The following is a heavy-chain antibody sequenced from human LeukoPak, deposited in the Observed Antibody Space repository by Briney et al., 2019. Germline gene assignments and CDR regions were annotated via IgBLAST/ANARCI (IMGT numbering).Heavy chain of an antibody. CDR3: AKDNLGHRSSWYEFDY. D-gene: IGHD6-13*01. CDR1: GFTFSSYA. V-gene: IGHV3-23*01. CDR2: ISGSGGST. J-gene: IGHJ4*02. Sequence: GASLRLSCAASGFTFSSYAMSWVRQAPGKGLELVSAISGSGGSTYYADSVKGRFTISRDNSKNTLYLQMNSLRAEDTAVYYCAKDNLGHRSSWYEFDYWGQGTLVTVSS.